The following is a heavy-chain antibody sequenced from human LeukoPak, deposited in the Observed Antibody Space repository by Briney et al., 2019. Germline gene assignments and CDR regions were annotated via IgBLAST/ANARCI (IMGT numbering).Heavy chain of an antibody. J-gene: IGHJ4*02. CDR3: AREGYTSGRAAAFDF. V-gene: IGHV3-30*04. CDR1: GFTLSNYH. Sequence: PGGSLRLSCAASGFTLSNYHMHWVRQAPGRGLEWVALIPHDGGGEQYAASVQDRFTISRDNSENTVYLQMNSLRHDDAAVYFCAREGYTSGRAAAFDFWGRGTLVTVSS. D-gene: IGHD6-19*01. CDR2: IPHDGGGE.